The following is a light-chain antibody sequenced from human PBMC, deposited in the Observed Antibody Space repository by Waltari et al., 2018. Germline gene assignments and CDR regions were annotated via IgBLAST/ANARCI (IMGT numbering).Light chain of an antibody. J-gene: IGKJ2*01. Sequence: DIQITQSPSSVSASVGDRFTITCRASQSINNWLAWFQQKPGKAPNLLIYAASTLQSGVPSRFSGSGSGTEFTLTISSLQPEDFATYYCQQANSFPYTFGQGTKLEIK. V-gene: IGKV1-12*01. CDR3: QQANSFPYT. CDR2: AAS. CDR1: QSINNW.